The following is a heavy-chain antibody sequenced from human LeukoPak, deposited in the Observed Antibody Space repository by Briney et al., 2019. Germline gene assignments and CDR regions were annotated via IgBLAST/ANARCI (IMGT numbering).Heavy chain of an antibody. J-gene: IGHJ4*02. CDR2: IRYDGSNK. Sequence: PGGSLRLSCAASGFTFSSYGMHWVRQAPGKGLESVAFIRYDGSNKYYADSVKGRFTISRDNSKNTLYLQMNSLRAEDTAVYYCAKGAYYYDSSGHDYWGQGTLVTVSS. CDR3: AKGAYYYDSSGHDY. V-gene: IGHV3-30*02. D-gene: IGHD3-22*01. CDR1: GFTFSSYG.